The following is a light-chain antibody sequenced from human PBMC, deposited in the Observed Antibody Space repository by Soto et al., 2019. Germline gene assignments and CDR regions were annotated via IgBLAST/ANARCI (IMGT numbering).Light chain of an antibody. CDR1: SSDVGGYDF. V-gene: IGLV2-14*01. CDR3: SSYTGSSTFV. Sequence: QSVLTQPASVSGSPGQSITISCTGTSSDVGGYDFVSWYQQLPGKAPKLLIYDVNNRPSGVSHRSSGSKSGNTASLTISGLQAEDEADYYCSSYTGSSTFVFGTGTKVTV. CDR2: DVN. J-gene: IGLJ1*01.